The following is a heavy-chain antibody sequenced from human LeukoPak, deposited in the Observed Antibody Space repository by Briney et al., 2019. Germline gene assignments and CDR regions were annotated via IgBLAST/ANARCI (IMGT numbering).Heavy chain of an antibody. D-gene: IGHD3-10*01. CDR1: GFTFSSYA. Sequence: GGPLRLSCAASGFTFSSYAMSWVRQAPGKGLEWVSGVSGSGGRTYYADSVKGRFTISRDNSKNTLYLQRNSLRAEDSAPYYCAKDWGDGSGSYYYFDYWGQGTLVTVSS. CDR2: VSGSGGRT. CDR3: AKDWGDGSGSYYYFDY. J-gene: IGHJ4*02. V-gene: IGHV3-23*01.